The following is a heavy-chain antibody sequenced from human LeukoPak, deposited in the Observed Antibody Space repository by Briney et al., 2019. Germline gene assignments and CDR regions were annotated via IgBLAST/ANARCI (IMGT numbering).Heavy chain of an antibody. V-gene: IGHV4-34*01. CDR1: GGSFSGYY. CDR2: INHSGST. Sequence: PSETLSLTCAVYGGSFSGYYWSWIRQPPGKGLEWIGEINHSGSTNYNPSLKSRVTISVDTSKNQFSLKLSSVTAADTAVYYCARGVYCSGGSCYSDAFDIWGQGTMVTVSS. CDR3: ARGVYCSGGSCYSDAFDI. D-gene: IGHD2-15*01. J-gene: IGHJ3*02.